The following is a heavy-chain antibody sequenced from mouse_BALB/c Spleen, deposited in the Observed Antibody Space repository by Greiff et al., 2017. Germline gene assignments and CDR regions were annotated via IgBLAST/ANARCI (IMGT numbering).Heavy chain of an antibody. CDR2: ISSGGSYT. CDR3: ARHETTVVATDRYFDY. J-gene: IGHJ2*01. CDR1: GFTFSSYG. D-gene: IGHD1-1*01. V-gene: IGHV5-6*01. Sequence: EVKLVESGGDLVKPGGSLKLSCAASGFTFSSYGMSWVRQTPDKRLEWVATISSGGSYTYYPDSVKGRFTISRDNAKNTLYLQMSSLKSEDTAMYYCARHETTVVATDRYFDYWGQGTTLTVSS.